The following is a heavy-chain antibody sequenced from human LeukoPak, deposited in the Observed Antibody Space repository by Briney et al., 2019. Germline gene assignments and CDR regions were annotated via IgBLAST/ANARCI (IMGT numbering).Heavy chain of an antibody. CDR3: ARGRNYYDSSDYYEGDAFDI. J-gene: IGHJ3*02. V-gene: IGHV1-46*01. CDR2: INPSGGST. Sequence: ASVKVSCKASGYTFTSYYMHWVRQAPGQGLEWMGIINPSGGSTSYAQKFQGRVTMTRDMSTSTVYMELSSLRSEDTAVSYCARGRNYYDSSDYYEGDAFDIWGQGTMVTVSS. CDR1: GYTFTSYY. D-gene: IGHD3-22*01.